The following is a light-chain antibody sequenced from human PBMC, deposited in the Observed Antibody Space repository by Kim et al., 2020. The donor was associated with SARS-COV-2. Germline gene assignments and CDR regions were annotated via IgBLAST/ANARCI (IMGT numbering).Light chain of an antibody. V-gene: IGKV3-11*01. CDR3: QQRSNWPPWP. CDR2: DAS. CDR1: QSVSSY. Sequence: EIVLTQSPATLSLSPGERATLSCRASQSVSSYLAWYQQKPGQAPRLFIYDASNRATGIPARFSGSGSGTDFTLTISSLEPEDFAVDYCQQRSNWPPWPFGQGTKVDIK. J-gene: IGKJ1*01.